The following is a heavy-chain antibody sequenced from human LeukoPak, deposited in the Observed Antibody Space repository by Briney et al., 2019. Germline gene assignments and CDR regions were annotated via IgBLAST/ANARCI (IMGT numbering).Heavy chain of an antibody. CDR2: IKGDGTST. J-gene: IGHJ5*02. Sequence: PGGSLGLSCVASGFPFSPYWMNWVRQAPGQGLAWVSRIKGDGTSTTYADSVKGRFTISRDNAKNTLYLQMNSLRAEDTAVYYCARSDWFDPWGEGTLVTVSS. V-gene: IGHV3-74*01. CDR1: GFPFSPYW. CDR3: ARSDWFDP.